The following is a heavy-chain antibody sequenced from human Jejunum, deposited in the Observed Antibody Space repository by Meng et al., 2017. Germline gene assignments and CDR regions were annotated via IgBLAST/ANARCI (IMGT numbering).Heavy chain of an antibody. CDR2: IKDKTGGETT. J-gene: IGHJ4*02. CDR3: TTDVPSSRSSEFDY. V-gene: IGHV3-15*01. CDR1: GFTFSRAW. Sequence: LVGSGGGLIQAGGSLVLSCAASGFTFSRAWMSWVRQAPGKGLEWVGLIKDKTGGETTGYAAPVKGRFTVSRDDSKSTLYLQMNSLTTEDTAVYYCTTDVPSSRSSEFDYWGQGTLVTVSS. D-gene: IGHD6-6*01.